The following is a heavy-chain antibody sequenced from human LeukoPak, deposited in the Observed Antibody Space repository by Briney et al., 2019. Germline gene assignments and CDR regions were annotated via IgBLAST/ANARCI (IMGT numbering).Heavy chain of an antibody. CDR2: ISGSGGST. J-gene: IGHJ4*02. Sequence: GGSLRLSCAASGFTFSTYSMNWVRQAPGKGLEWVSAISGSGGSTYYADSVKGRFTISRDNSKNTLYLQMNSLRAEDTAVYYCAKEPKQQLVLTPFDYWGQGTLVTVSS. D-gene: IGHD6-13*01. CDR3: AKEPKQQLVLTPFDY. CDR1: GFTFSTYS. V-gene: IGHV3-23*01.